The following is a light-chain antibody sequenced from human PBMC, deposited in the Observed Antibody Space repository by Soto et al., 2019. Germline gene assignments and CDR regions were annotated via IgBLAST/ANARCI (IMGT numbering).Light chain of an antibody. J-gene: IGKJ1*01. Sequence: AIQMTQSPSSLSAFVGDRVTITCRASQDIRNALGWYQQKPGKAPKLLIYAASKLQSGVPSRFSGSGSGTDFTLTISSLQPEDFATYYCLQDNSYPWTFGQGTKVEIK. CDR3: LQDNSYPWT. CDR2: AAS. V-gene: IGKV1-6*01. CDR1: QDIRNA.